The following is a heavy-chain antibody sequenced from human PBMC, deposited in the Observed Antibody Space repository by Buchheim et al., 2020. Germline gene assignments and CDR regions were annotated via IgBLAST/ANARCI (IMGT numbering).Heavy chain of an antibody. J-gene: IGHJ4*02. V-gene: IGHV3-30*18. Sequence: QVQLVESGGGVVQPGRSLRLSCAASGFTFSSYGMHWVRQAPGKGLEWVAVISYDGSNKYNADSVKGRFTISRDNSKNTLYLQMNSLRAEDTAVYYCAKEKEDGDYEDYFDYWGQGTL. CDR3: AKEKEDGDYEDYFDY. D-gene: IGHD4-17*01. CDR2: ISYDGSNK. CDR1: GFTFSSYG.